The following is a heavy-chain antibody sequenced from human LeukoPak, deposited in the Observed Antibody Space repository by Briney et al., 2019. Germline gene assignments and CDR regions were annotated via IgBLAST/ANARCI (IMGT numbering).Heavy chain of an antibody. J-gene: IGHJ6*03. CDR1: GFTFSSYG. V-gene: IGHV3-30*02. CDR2: IRYGGTNK. CDR3: AKPDYYYGSGSPYYYYYYMDV. D-gene: IGHD3-10*01. Sequence: SGGSLRLSCAASGFTFSSYGMHWVRQAPGKGLEWVAFIRYGGTNKYYADSVKGRFTISRDNSKNTLYLQMNSLRAEDTAVYYCAKPDYYYGSGSPYYYYYYMDVWGKGTTVTVSS.